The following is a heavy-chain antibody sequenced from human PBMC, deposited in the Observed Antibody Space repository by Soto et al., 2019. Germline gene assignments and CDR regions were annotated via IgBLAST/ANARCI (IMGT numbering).Heavy chain of an antibody. CDR3: AREFRAQLGEIAY. D-gene: IGHD1-1*01. CDR1: GFTFSSYG. J-gene: IGHJ4*02. CDR2: IWYDGSNK. Sequence: QVQLVESGGGVVQPGRSLRLSCAASGFTFSSYGMHWVRQAPGKGLEWVAVIWYDGSNKYYADSVKGRFTISRDNSKNTLYLQMNSLRAEDTAVYYCAREFRAQLGEIAYWGQGTLVTVSS. V-gene: IGHV3-33*01.